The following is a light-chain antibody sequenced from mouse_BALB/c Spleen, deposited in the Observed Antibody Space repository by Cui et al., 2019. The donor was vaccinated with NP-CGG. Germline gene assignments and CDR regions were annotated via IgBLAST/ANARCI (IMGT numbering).Light chain of an antibody. V-gene: IGLV1*01. CDR3: ALWYSNHWV. CDR1: TGAVTTSNY. J-gene: IGLJ1*01. CDR2: GTN. Sequence: QAIVTQPSPLTTSPGETVTLTCRSSTGAVTTSNYANWVQEKPDHLFTGLIGGTNNRVPGVPARFSGSLIGDKAALTITGAQTEDEAIYFCALWYSNHWVFGGGTKLTVL.